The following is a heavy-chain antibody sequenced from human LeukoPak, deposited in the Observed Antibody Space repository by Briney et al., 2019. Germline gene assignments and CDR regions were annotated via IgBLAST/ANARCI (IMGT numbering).Heavy chain of an antibody. V-gene: IGHV4-4*09. J-gene: IGHJ4*02. CDR1: GGSISSYY. Sequence: SETLSLTCTVSGGSISSYYWSWIRQPPGKGLEWIGYIYTSGSTNYNPSLKSRVTISVDTSKNQFSLKLSSVTAADTAVYYCAAHWELSVGLFDYWGQGTLVTVSS. D-gene: IGHD1-26*01. CDR2: IYTSGST. CDR3: AAHWELSVGLFDY.